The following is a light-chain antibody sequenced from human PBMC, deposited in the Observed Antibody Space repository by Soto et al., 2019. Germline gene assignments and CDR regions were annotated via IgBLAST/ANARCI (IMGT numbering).Light chain of an antibody. Sequence: DLQLTQSPSCISASVGDRFTITCRASQGLSSWLAWYQQRTGKAPKXXIYAASNLQSGVPSRFSGSVYGTEFNLTIGSLQTEDFATYYCQQAYSFPVTFGRGSRLEIK. CDR3: QQAYSFPVT. J-gene: IGKJ5*01. CDR2: AAS. V-gene: IGKV1D-12*01. CDR1: QGLSSW.